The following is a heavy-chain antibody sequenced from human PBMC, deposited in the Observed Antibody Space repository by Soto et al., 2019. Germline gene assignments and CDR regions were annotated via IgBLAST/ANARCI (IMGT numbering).Heavy chain of an antibody. CDR1: GGSIRNNNW. Sequence: QVQLQVSGPGLVKPSGTLSLTCAVSGGSIRNNNWWSWVRQPPGRGLEWIGKIYHSGNTNYNPSLQSRVTISVDKSKNHFSLRLSSVTAADTAVYYCARVVPAAIPLAFDIWGQGTMVTVSS. J-gene: IGHJ3*02. CDR3: ARVVPAAIPLAFDI. V-gene: IGHV4-4*02. CDR2: IYHSGNT. D-gene: IGHD2-2*02.